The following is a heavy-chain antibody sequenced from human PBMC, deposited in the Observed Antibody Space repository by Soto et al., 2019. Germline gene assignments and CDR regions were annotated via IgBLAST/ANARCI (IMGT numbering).Heavy chain of an antibody. CDR3: ARDRSAPARNWFDP. J-gene: IGHJ5*02. CDR1: GFTFSSYS. Sequence: GGSLRLSCAASGFTFSSYSMNWVRQAPGKGLEWVSSISSSSSYIYYADSVKGRFTISRDNAKNSLYLQMNSLRAEDTAVYYCARDRSAPARNWFDPWGQGTLVTVPQ. CDR2: ISSSSSYI. V-gene: IGHV3-21*01.